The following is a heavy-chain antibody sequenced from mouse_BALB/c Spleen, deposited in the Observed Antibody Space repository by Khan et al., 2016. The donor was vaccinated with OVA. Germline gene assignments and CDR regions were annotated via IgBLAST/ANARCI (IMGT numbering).Heavy chain of an antibody. CDR3: ASHLTGSFAY. CDR2: IRSGGDYT. D-gene: IGHD4-1*01. V-gene: IGHV5-6*01. CDR1: GFTFSSYS. J-gene: IGHJ3*01. Sequence: EVELVESGGDLVKPGGSLKLSCAASGFTFSSYSMSWVRQTPDKRLEWVATIRSGGDYTYYPDSVKGRFTISRDNAKNTLYLQMSSLKSEDTAMYYCASHLTGSFAYWGQGTLVTVSA.